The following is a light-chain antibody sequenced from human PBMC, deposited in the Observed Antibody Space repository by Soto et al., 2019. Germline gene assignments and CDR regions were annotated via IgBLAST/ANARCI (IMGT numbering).Light chain of an antibody. CDR1: SSNIGNNY. V-gene: IGLV1-51*01. CDR3: GTWDSSLSAGL. CDR2: DNE. J-gene: IGLJ2*01. Sequence: QSVLTQPPSVSAAPGQKVTISCSGSSSNIGNNYVSWYQQLPGTAPKLLIYDNEKRPSGIPDRFSGSKSGTSATLGITGLQTGDEADYYCGTWDSSLSAGLFGGGTKVTVL.